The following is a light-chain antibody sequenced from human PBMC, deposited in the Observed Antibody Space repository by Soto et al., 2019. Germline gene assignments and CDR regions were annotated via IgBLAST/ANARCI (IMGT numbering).Light chain of an antibody. CDR2: GAS. CDR3: QQYGTSPVT. Sequence: ETVLTQSPGTLSLSPGERATLSCRASQSVSSSYLAWYQQKPGQAPRLLIYGASSRATGIPDRFSGSGSGTDFTLTISRLEPEDFAVYYCQQYGTSPVTFGQGTKVELK. CDR1: QSVSSSY. V-gene: IGKV3-20*01. J-gene: IGKJ1*01.